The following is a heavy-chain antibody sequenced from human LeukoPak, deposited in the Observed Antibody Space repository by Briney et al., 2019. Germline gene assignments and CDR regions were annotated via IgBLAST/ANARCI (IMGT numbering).Heavy chain of an antibody. Sequence: PGGSLRLSCEVSGFSFSNYWMSWVRQAPGKGLEWVANINKDGTEKYYVDSLKGRFTISRDNAKNSLYLLMNSLRAEDTAVYYCARDLGGGPPGYWGQGDLVTVSP. J-gene: IGHJ4*02. V-gene: IGHV3-7*01. CDR2: INKDGTEK. D-gene: IGHD4-23*01. CDR3: ARDLGGGPPGY. CDR1: GFSFSNYW.